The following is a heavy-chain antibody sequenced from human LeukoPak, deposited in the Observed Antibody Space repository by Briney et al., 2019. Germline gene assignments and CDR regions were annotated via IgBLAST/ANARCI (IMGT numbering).Heavy chain of an antibody. V-gene: IGHV3-23*01. CDR3: AKDQSPYYDILTGPITEDAFDI. Sequence: PGGSLRLSCAASGFTFSHHGMNWVRQAPGKGLEWVSGVGPSGARTYYADSVKGRFTVSRDNSKNTLYLQMNSLRAEDTAVYYCAKDQSPYYDILTGPITEDAFDIWGQGTMVTVSS. CDR1: GFTFSHHG. CDR2: VGPSGART. D-gene: IGHD3-9*01. J-gene: IGHJ3*02.